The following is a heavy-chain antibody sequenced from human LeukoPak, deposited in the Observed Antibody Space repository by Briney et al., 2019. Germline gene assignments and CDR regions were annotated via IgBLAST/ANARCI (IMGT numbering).Heavy chain of an antibody. CDR2: ISYDGSNK. V-gene: IGHV3-30*04. D-gene: IGHD3-10*01. Sequence: PGRSLRLSCAASGFTFSSYAMHWVRQALGKGLEWVAVISYDGSNKYYADSVKGRFTISRDNSKNTLYLQMNSLRAEDTAVYYCARDVAYYYGSGSYSIDYWGQGTLVTVSS. CDR3: ARDVAYYYGSGSYSIDY. CDR1: GFTFSSYA. J-gene: IGHJ4*02.